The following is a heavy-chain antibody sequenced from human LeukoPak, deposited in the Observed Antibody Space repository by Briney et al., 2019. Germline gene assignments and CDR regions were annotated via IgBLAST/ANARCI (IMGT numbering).Heavy chain of an antibody. CDR1: GGSIRSYY. J-gene: IGHJ3*02. Sequence: SETLSLTCTVSGGSIRSYYWSWIRQPPGKGLEWMGYIFYTGSGDYNPSLKSRVAISPDTSKNQISLRLTSVTAADTAVYYYARHPSSWFGGTFDMWGQGTMVTVSS. D-gene: IGHD3-10*01. CDR3: ARHPSSWFGGTFDM. V-gene: IGHV4-59*08. CDR2: IFYTGSG.